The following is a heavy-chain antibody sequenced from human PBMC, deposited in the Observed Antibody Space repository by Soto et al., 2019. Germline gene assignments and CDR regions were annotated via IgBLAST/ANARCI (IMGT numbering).Heavy chain of an antibody. J-gene: IGHJ4*02. CDR1: GFTFGNYG. Sequence: PGGSLRLSCAASGFTFGNYGVNWVRQAPGKGLEWVAVISYDGSNKYYADSVKGRFTISRDNSKNTLYLQMNSLRAEDTAVYYCVRGRGFDWFISGYFDYWGQGTLVTVSS. CDR2: ISYDGSNK. CDR3: VRGRGFDWFISGYFDY. V-gene: IGHV3-30*03. D-gene: IGHD3-9*01.